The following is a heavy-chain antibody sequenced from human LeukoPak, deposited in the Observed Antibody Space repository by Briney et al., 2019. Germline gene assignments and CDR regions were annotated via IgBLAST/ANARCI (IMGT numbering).Heavy chain of an antibody. J-gene: IGHJ6*03. CDR1: GYTFTSYD. Sequence: GASVKVSCKASGYTFTSYDINWVRQATGQGLEWMGWMNPNSGNTGYAQKFQGRVTITRNTSISTAYMELSSLRSEDTAVYYCARGVSSSWYYYYYMDVWGKGTTVTVSS. V-gene: IGHV1-8*03. CDR3: ARGVSSSWYYYYYMDV. D-gene: IGHD6-13*01. CDR2: MNPNSGNT.